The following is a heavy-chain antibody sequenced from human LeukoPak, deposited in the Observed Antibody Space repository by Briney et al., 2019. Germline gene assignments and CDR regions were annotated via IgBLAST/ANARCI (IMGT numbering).Heavy chain of an antibody. CDR2: IKKDGSEK. V-gene: IGHV3-7*01. J-gene: IGHJ4*02. CDR1: GFTFSSYR. Sequence: GGSLRLSCAASGFTFSSYRMNWVRQAPGKGLEWVANIKKDGSEKYYVDSVKGRFTISRDNAKKSLYLQMNSLRAEDTAVYYSARHLSGITGYTYGRGIDYWGQGTLLTVSS. D-gene: IGHD5-18*01. CDR3: ARHLSGITGYTYGRGIDY.